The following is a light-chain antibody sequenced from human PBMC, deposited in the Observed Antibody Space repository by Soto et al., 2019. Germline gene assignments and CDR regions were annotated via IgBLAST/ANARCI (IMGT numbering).Light chain of an antibody. CDR1: QSISSY. CDR2: TAS. CDR3: QQSYSRPRT. V-gene: IGKV1-39*01. J-gene: IGKJ1*01. Sequence: DVQMTQSPSSLSSSVGDRVTITFLASQSISSYLNWYQQKPGKAPNLLIYTASSLEIGVPSRFSGSGSGTDFTLTIASLQPEDFATYFCQQSYSRPRTFGQGTKVDI.